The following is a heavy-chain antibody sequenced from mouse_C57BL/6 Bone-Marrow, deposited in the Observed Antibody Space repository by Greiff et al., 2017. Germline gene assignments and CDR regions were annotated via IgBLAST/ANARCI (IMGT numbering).Heavy chain of an antibody. Sequence: VQLQPSGPELVKPGASVKLSCQASGYPFPSSDINWVKQRPGQGLEWIGWLYPRDGSTKYNEKFKGKATLTVDTSSSTAYMELHSLTSEDSAVYFCARSTILTTFDYWDRGTTLTGSS. D-gene: IGHD2-5*01. CDR3: ARSTILTTFDY. J-gene: IGHJ2*01. CDR2: LYPRDGST. V-gene: IGHV1-85*01. CDR1: GYPFPSSD.